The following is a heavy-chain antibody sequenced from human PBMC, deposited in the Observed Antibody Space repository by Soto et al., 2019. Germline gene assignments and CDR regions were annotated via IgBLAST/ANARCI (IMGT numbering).Heavy chain of an antibody. CDR1: GFTFSSYS. CDR2: ISSSSSYI. CDR3: ARDPAEYYYGSGSYSDY. V-gene: IGHV3-21*01. Sequence: GGSLRLSCAASGFTFSSYSMNWVRQAPGKGLEWVSSISSSSSYIYYADSVKGRFTISRDNAKNSLYLQMNSLRAEDTAVYYCARDPAEYYYGSGSYSDYWGQGALVTVSS. D-gene: IGHD3-10*01. J-gene: IGHJ4*02.